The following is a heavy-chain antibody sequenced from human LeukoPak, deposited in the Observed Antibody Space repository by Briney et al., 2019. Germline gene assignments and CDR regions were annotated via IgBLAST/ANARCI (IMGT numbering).Heavy chain of an antibody. CDR2: INKDGRST. CDR3: ARDGGGSSGYYWGLGY. J-gene: IGHJ4*02. CDR1: GFTFSTYT. V-gene: IGHV3-74*03. Sequence: GGSLRLSCAASGFTFSTYTIHWVRQVPGKGLMWVSRINKDGRSTTYADSVKGRFTISRDNAKDTLYLQMNSLTAEDTAVYYCARDGGGSSGYYWGLGYWGQGTLVTVSS. D-gene: IGHD3-22*01.